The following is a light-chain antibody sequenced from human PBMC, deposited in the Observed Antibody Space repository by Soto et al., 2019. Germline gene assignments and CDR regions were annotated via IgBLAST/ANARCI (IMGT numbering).Light chain of an antibody. CDR2: AAS. V-gene: IGKV1-39*01. Sequence: DIHLTQPPSSLSASVGDRVTITCRASQSISSYLNWYRQKPGKAPKLLIYAASSLQSGVPSRFSGSGSGTDFTLTISSLQPEDFATYYCQQSYSTLRAFGQGTKVDIK. J-gene: IGKJ1*01. CDR1: QSISSY. CDR3: QQSYSTLRA.